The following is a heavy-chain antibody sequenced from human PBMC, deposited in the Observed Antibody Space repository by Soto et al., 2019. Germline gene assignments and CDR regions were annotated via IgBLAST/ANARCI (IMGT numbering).Heavy chain of an antibody. CDR3: AILGVRARGGLFVH. CDR1: GGSVSSGTYF. CDR2: IYFTGNT. D-gene: IGHD3-16*01. Sequence: SETLSLTCTVSGGSVSSGTYFWSWMRQAPGKGLEWIGHIYFTGNTNYNPSLKSRVTMSVNTSQHQFSLNLSSVTAADTAVYYCAILGVRARGGLFVHWGPGTLVTVSS. V-gene: IGHV4-61*01. J-gene: IGHJ5*02.